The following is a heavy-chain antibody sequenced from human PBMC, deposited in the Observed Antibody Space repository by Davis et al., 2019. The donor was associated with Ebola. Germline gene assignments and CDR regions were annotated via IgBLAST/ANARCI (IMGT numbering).Heavy chain of an antibody. CDR2: INPSGGST. D-gene: IGHD5-12*01. CDR1: EYTFTSYY. J-gene: IGHJ6*02. CDR3: ARGTAKSIVATITHYYYGMDV. Sequence: AASVKVSCKASEYTFTSYYMHWVRQAPGQGLEWMGIINPSGGSTSYAQKFQGRVTMTRDTSTSTVYMELSSLRSEDTAVYYCARGTAKSIVATITHYYYGMDVWGQGTTVTVSS. V-gene: IGHV1-46*01.